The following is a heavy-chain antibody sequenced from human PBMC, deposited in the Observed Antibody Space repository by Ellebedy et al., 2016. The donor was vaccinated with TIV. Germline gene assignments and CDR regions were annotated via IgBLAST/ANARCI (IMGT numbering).Heavy chain of an antibody. Sequence: PGGSLRLSCAAPGFSFSSFGMHWVRQAPGKGLEWVAFPRFDGANEYYADSVRGRFSISRDNSKTTLYLQMNSLRAEDTAVYYCPKVTHGAASYYTLPPSFFAMDVWGQGTTVTVSS. CDR1: GFSFSSFG. CDR3: PKVTHGAASYYTLPPSFFAMDV. CDR2: PRFDGANE. J-gene: IGHJ6*02. V-gene: IGHV3-30*02. D-gene: IGHD3-10*01.